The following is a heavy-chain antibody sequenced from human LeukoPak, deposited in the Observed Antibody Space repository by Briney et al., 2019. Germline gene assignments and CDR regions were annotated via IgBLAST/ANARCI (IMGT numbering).Heavy chain of an antibody. CDR2: IYPGDSDT. V-gene: IGHV5-51*01. CDR1: GYPFNNYY. J-gene: IGHJ4*02. CDR3: ARQLRLGDLSPPGLDY. Sequence: GESLKISCKGSGYPFNNYYIAWVRQMPGKGLEWMGMIYPGDSDTRYSPSFEGHVTVSVDKSINTAYLQWSSLKASDTAMYYCARQLRLGDLSPPGLDYWGQGTLVTVSS. D-gene: IGHD3-16*02.